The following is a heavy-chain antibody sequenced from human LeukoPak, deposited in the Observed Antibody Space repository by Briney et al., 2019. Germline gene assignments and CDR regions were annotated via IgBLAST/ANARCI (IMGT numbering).Heavy chain of an antibody. V-gene: IGHV5-51*01. D-gene: IGHD3-10*01. CDR1: GYSFTSYW. CDR2: IYPGDSDT. CDR3: PRQRGASGTANWFDP. Sequence: GESLKISCRGSGYSFTSYWIGWVRQMPGKGLEWMGIIYPGDSDTRYSTSFQGQVTISADKSISTAYLQWSSLKASDTGMYYCPRQRGASGTANWFDPWGQGTLVTVSS. J-gene: IGHJ5*02.